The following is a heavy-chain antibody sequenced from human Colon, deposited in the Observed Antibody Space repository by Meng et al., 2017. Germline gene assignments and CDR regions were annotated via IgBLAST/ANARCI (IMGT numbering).Heavy chain of an antibody. CDR3: ARGVPHIAVAGRGDY. J-gene: IGHJ4*02. CDR2: INPNSGGT. V-gene: IGHV1-2*05. CDR1: TYTSTGYN. Sequence: LLRTGDEVKKSGSTGKVSWMGATYTSTGYNLHWVPQAPGPGLKWMGRINPNSGGTNYAQKFQGRVTMTRDTAIHTAYMELSRLGSDDTDVYYCARGVPHIAVAGRGDYWGQGTLVTVSS. D-gene: IGHD6-19*01.